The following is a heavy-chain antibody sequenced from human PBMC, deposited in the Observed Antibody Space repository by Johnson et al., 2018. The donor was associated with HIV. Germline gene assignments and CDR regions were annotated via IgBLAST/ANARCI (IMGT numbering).Heavy chain of an antibody. CDR2: ISYDGSNK. Sequence: QVQLVEFGGGLVQPGGSLRLSCAASGFTFSSYAMHWVRQAPGKGLEWVAVISYDGSNKYYADSVKGRFTISRDNAKNSLYLQMNTLRVGDTAVYYCARRSGYAFDMWGQGTMVTVSS. J-gene: IGHJ3*02. V-gene: IGHV3-30-3*01. CDR3: ARRSGYAFDM. CDR1: GFTFSSYA. D-gene: IGHD5-24*01.